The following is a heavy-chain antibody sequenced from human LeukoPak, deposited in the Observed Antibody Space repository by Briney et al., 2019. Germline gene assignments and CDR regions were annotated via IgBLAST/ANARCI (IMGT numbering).Heavy chain of an antibody. CDR1: GFTFSNFW. Sequence: GGSLRLSCVASGFTFSNFWLMWVRQAPEKGLEWVATMNPDGSEKYYVASVKGRFTISRDNAKNSMYLQMNSLTDEDTAVYYCARDWGWLQFDYWGQGTLVTVSS. CDR3: ARDWGWLQFDY. J-gene: IGHJ4*02. CDR2: MNPDGSEK. V-gene: IGHV3-7*05. D-gene: IGHD5-24*01.